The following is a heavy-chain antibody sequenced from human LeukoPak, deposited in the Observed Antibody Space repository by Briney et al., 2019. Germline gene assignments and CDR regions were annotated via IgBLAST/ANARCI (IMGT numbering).Heavy chain of an antibody. J-gene: IGHJ4*02. CDR3: ARSSIAAAGHLDY. D-gene: IGHD6-13*01. V-gene: IGHV3-21*01. CDR2: ISSSSSYI. CDR1: GFTFSSYS. Sequence: GGALRLSCAASGFTFSSYSMNWVRQAPGKGLEWVSSISSSSSYIYYADSVKGRFTISRDNAKNSLYLQMNSLRAEDTAVYDCARSSIAAAGHLDYWGQGTLVTVSS.